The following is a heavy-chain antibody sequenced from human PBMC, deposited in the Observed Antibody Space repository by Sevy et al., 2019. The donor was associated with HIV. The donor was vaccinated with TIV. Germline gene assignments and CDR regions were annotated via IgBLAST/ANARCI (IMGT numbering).Heavy chain of an antibody. D-gene: IGHD3-9*01. V-gene: IGHV3-7*01. CDR1: GFSFSKYW. CDR3: ARDPDILSGYPSHYFDY. J-gene: IGHJ4*02. CDR2: IKEDGSQK. Sequence: GGSLRLSCAASGFSFSKYWMSWVRQAPGKGLEWVAIIKEDGSQKNYLESVKGRFTISRDNAKNLLYLQMNNLRADDTAVYYCARDPDILSGYPSHYFDYWGQGTLVTVSS.